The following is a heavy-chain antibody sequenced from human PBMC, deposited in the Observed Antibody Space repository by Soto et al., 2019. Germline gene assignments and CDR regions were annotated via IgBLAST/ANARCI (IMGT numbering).Heavy chain of an antibody. Sequence: ASGKVSCKASGYTFTSYAMHWVRQAPGQRLEWMGWINAGNGNTKYSQKFQGRVTITRDTSASTAYMELSSLRSEDTAVYYCARGDILTGYYYWGQGTLVTVSS. D-gene: IGHD3-9*01. CDR3: ARGDILTGYYY. CDR1: GYTFTSYA. V-gene: IGHV1-3*01. CDR2: INAGNGNT. J-gene: IGHJ4*02.